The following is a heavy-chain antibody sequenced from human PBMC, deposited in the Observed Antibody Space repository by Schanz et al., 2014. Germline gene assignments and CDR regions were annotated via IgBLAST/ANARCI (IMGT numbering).Heavy chain of an antibody. D-gene: IGHD5-12*01. J-gene: IGHJ3*01. Sequence: EVQLVESGGGLLQPWGSLRLSCAASGFTFSSYSMNWVRQAPGRGLEWVSTIYINAGSTRYADSVKGRFIISRDSSKNTLFLQMNSLRPEDTAVYFCARDEGRDGYNLAFDVWGQGTLVTVSS. CDR1: GFTFSSYS. CDR2: IYINAGST. CDR3: ARDEGRDGYNLAFDV. V-gene: IGHV3-23*04.